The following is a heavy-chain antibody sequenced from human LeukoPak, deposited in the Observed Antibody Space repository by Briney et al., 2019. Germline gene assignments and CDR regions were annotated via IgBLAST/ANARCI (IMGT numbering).Heavy chain of an antibody. CDR3: ARRRSSGWYEAHAFDI. J-gene: IGHJ3*02. CDR2: IIPIVGTA. Sequence: SVKVSCKASGGTFSSYAISWVRQAPGQGLEWMGRIIPIVGTANYAQKLQGRVTITTDESTSTAYMELSSLRSEDTSVYYCARRRSSGWYEAHAFDIWGQGTMVTVSS. D-gene: IGHD6-19*01. CDR1: GGTFSSYA. V-gene: IGHV1-69*05.